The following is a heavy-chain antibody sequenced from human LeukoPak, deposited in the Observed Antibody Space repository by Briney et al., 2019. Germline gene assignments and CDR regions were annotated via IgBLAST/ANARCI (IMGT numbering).Heavy chain of an antibody. D-gene: IGHD6-19*01. CDR1: GFTVSNNY. Sequence: PGGSLRLSCVVSGFTVSNNYMSWVSQAPWKGLGWVSIIYSGGSTYYADAVKGRFTISRDNSKNTLYLQMNSLRAEDTAVYYCARLAVTGTPAFDYWGQGTQDPVSS. CDR3: ARLAVTGTPAFDY. V-gene: IGHV3-66*04. CDR2: IYSGGST. J-gene: IGHJ4*02.